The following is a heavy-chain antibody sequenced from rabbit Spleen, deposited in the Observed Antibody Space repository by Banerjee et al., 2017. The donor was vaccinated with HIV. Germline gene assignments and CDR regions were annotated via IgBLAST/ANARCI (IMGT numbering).Heavy chain of an antibody. CDR2: IATSSTGFT. V-gene: IGHV1S45*01. D-gene: IGHD6-1*01. CDR3: ARDTASSFSSYGMDL. CDR1: GFTLSSYYM. J-gene: IGHJ6*01. Sequence: QEQLKESGGGLVQPGGSLKLSCKASGFTLSSYYMNWVRQAPGKGLEWISCIATSSTGFTYSATWAKGRFTCSKTSSTTVTLQMTSLTVADTATYFCARDTASSFSSYGMDLWGPGTLVTVS.